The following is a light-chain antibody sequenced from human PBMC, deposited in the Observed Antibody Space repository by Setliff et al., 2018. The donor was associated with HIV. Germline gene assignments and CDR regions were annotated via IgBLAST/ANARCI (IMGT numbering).Light chain of an antibody. J-gene: IGLJ1*01. V-gene: IGLV2-14*01. CDR3: CSYTGDIILYV. CDR2: GVN. CDR1: SSDVGGYNY. Sequence: QSALTQPASVSGSPGQSITIFCIGTSSDVGGYNYVSWYQQYPGKAPKLIIYGVNKRPSEVSSRFSASKSGDTASLTISELQAEDEADYYCCSYTGDIILYVFGTGTKVTVL.